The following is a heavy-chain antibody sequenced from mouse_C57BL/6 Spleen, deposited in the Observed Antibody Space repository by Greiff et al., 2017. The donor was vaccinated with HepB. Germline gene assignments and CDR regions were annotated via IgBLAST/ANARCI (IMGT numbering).Heavy chain of an antibody. V-gene: IGHV1-80*01. D-gene: IGHD1-1*01. CDR3: ATIITRVATRYFDV. Sequence: QVQLQQSGAELVKPGASVKISCKASGYAFSSYWMNWVKQRPGKGLEWIGQIYPGDGDTNYNGKFKGKATLTADKSSSTAYMQLSSLTSEDSAVYFCATIITRVATRYFDVWGTGTTGTVSS. J-gene: IGHJ1*03. CDR1: GYAFSSYW. CDR2: IYPGDGDT.